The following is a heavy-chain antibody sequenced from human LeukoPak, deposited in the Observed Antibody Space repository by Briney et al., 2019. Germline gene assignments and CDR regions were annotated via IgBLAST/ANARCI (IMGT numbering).Heavy chain of an antibody. CDR2: FDPEDGET. V-gene: IGHV1-24*01. J-gene: IGHJ6*02. CDR3: ARVTQPNYYGSGSYYNVYYYYYGMDV. Sequence: ASVKVSCKVSGYTLTELSMHWVRQAPGKGLEWMGGFDPEDGETIYAQKFQGRVTMTEDTSASTAYMELSSLRSEDTAVYYCARVTQPNYYGSGSYYNVYYYYYGMDVWGQGTTVTVSS. CDR1: GYTLTELS. D-gene: IGHD3-10*01.